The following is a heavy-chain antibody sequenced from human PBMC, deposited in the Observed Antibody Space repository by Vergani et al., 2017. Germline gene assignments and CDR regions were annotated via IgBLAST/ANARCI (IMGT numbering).Heavy chain of an antibody. CDR1: GGSFSGYY. D-gene: IGHD6-13*01. V-gene: IGHV4-34*10. J-gene: IGHJ4*02. Sequence: QVQLQESGPGLVKPSETLSLTCAVYGGSFSGYYWSWIRQPPGKGLEWIGEINHSGSTNYNPSLKSRVTISVDTSKNQFSLKLSSVTAADTAVYYCASGQGIAASWDYWGQGTLVTVSS. CDR2: INHSGST. CDR3: ASGQGIAASWDY.